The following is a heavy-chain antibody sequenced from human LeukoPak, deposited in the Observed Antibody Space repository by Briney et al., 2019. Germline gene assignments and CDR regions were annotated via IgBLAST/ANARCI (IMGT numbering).Heavy chain of an antibody. CDR2: INHSGST. D-gene: IGHD5-18*01. J-gene: IGHJ4*02. CDR3: ARGGFGYSYGPYYFDY. Sequence: PSETLSLTCAVYGGSFSGYYWSWIRQPPGKGLEWIGEINHSGSTNYNPSLKSRVTISVDTSKNQFSLKLSSVTAADTAVYYCARGGFGYSYGPYYFDYWGQGTLVTVSS. CDR1: GGSFSGYY. V-gene: IGHV4-34*01.